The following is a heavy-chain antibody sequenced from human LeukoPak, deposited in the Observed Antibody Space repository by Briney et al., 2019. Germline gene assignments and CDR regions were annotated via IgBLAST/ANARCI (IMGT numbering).Heavy chain of an antibody. J-gene: IGHJ6*03. CDR3: ASSPGVGSYYYYYYYYMDV. V-gene: IGHV4-4*07. CDR1: GNSFGDYY. Sequence: SETLSLTCTVSGNSFGDYYWSWIRQPAGKGLEWIGRIYTSGSTTYNPSLKSRVTMSVDTSKNQFSLKLSSVTAADTAVYYCASSPGVGSYYYYYYYYMDVWGKGTTVTVSS. D-gene: IGHD1-26*01. CDR2: IYTSGST.